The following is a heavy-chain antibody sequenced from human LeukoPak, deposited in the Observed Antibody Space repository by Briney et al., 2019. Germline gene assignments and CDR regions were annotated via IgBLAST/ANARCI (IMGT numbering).Heavy chain of an antibody. CDR2: IKQDGSEK. J-gene: IGHJ4*02. CDR3: AKDLMSITARRFDY. D-gene: IGHD6-6*01. V-gene: IGHV3-7*01. CDR1: GLTFSSSW. Sequence: GGSLRLSCAASGLTFSSSWMSWVRQAPGKGLEWVANIKQDGSEKYYVDSVKGRFTISRDNAKNSLYLQMNSLGAEDTAVYYCAKDLMSITARRFDYWGQGTLVTVSS.